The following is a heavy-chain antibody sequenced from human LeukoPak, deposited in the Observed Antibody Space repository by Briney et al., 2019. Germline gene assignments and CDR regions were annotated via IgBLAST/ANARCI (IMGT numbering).Heavy chain of an antibody. J-gene: IGHJ6*02. CDR3: VRGGSTAAHL. CDR1: GSTFSDYW. D-gene: IGHD6-6*01. CDR2: IDSDGSRT. V-gene: IGHV3-74*01. Sequence: GGSLRLSCEASGSTFSDYWMHWVRQAPGKGLVWVSRIDSDGSRTSYADPVKGRFTISRDNAKYTVYLQMNSLRAEDTAVYYCVRGGSTAAHLWGQGTTVTVSS.